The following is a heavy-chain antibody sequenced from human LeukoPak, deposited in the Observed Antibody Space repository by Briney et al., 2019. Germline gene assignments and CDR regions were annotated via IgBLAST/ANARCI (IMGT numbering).Heavy chain of an antibody. J-gene: IGHJ4*02. Sequence: ASETLSLTCTVSGGSISSYYWSWIRQPPGKGLEWTGYIYYSGSTNYNPSLKSRVTISVDTSKNQFSLKLSSVTAADTAVYYCARLSDGSGSYYMYYFDYWGQGTLVTVSS. CDR2: IYYSGST. CDR1: GGSISSYY. CDR3: ARLSDGSGSYYMYYFDY. D-gene: IGHD3-10*01. V-gene: IGHV4-59*08.